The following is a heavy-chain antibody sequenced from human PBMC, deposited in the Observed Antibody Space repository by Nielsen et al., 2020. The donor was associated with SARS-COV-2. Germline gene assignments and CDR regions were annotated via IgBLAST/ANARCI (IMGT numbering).Heavy chain of an antibody. CDR1: RFRFSNYA. Sequence: GESLKISCAASRFRFSNYAVHWVRQAPGKGLEWLAVISSDGREKYYADFVKGRFTISRDNAKNSMSLQMNSLRVEDTAVYYCARDWSRAFDVWGQGTMVTVSS. CDR3: ARDWSRAFDV. V-gene: IGHV3-30*04. CDR2: ISSDGREK. J-gene: IGHJ3*01.